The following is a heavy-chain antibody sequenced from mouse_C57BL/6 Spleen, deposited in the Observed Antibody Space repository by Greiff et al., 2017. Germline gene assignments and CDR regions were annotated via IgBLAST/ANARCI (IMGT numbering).Heavy chain of an antibody. CDR3: ARPTGDDYDSNYYAMDY. CDR1: GFSLTSYG. Sequence: VQLQQSGPGLVQPSQSLSITCTVSGFSLTSYGVHWVRQSPGKGLEWLGVIWSGGSTDYNAAFISRLSISKDNSKSQVFFKMNSLQADDTAIYYCARPTGDDYDSNYYAMDYWGQGTSVTVSS. CDR2: IWSGGST. D-gene: IGHD2-4*01. J-gene: IGHJ4*01. V-gene: IGHV2-2*01.